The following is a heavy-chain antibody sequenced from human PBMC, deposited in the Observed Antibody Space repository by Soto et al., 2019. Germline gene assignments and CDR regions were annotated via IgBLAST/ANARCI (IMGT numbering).Heavy chain of an antibody. CDR2: ISSSSSYI. D-gene: IGHD2-15*01. CDR3: SRDVVVGAKALNY. CDR1: GFTFSSYS. J-gene: IGHJ4*02. V-gene: IGHV3-21*01. Sequence: PGGSLRLSCAASGFTFSSYSMNWVRQAPGKGLEWVSSISSSSSYIYYAESVKGRFTISRDNAKNSLYLQMNSLRVEDTAVYFCSRDVVVGAKALNYWGQGALVTVSS.